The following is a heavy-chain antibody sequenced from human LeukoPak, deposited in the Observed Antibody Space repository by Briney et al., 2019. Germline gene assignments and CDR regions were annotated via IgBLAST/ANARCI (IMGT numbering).Heavy chain of an antibody. J-gene: IGHJ4*02. Sequence: PSETLSLTCTVSGVYISGYYWNWIRQPPGKGLEWIGYIYSSGTTDYNPFLKSRVTISVDTSKSQFSLKLSSVTAADTAVYYCARVLGSSPDLFDYWGQGTLVTVSS. D-gene: IGHD6-13*01. CDR3: ARVLGSSPDLFDY. V-gene: IGHV4-59*01. CDR2: IYSSGTT. CDR1: GVYISGYY.